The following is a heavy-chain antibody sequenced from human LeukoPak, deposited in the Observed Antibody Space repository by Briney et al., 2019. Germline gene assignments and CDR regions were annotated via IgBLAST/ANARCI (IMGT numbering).Heavy chain of an antibody. D-gene: IGHD6-25*01. CDR1: GGSISSYY. CDR2: IYYSGST. CDR3: ARMAHYGSDWYVDY. Sequence: TPSETLSLTCTVSGGSISSYYWSWIRQPPGKGLEWFWYIYYSGSTNYNPSLKSRVTISVDTSKNQFSLKLSSVTAADTAVYYCARMAHYGSDWYVDYWGQGTLVTVSS. J-gene: IGHJ4*02. V-gene: IGHV4-59*01.